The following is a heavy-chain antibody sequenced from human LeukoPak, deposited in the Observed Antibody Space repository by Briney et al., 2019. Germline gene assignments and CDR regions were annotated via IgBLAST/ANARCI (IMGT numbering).Heavy chain of an antibody. CDR2: INEVGDDT. J-gene: IGHJ5*02. Sequence: GGSLRLSCAVSGFTFSNYAMSWVRQTPARGLEWVSSINEVGDDTNYVDSVRGSFTVYRYNSKNTLYLQLNSLRAEDTALYYCSKRGPNSGWHFFDHWGPGTLVTVS. V-gene: IGHV3-23*01. CDR1: GFTFSNYA. D-gene: IGHD6-19*01. CDR3: SKRGPNSGWHFFDH.